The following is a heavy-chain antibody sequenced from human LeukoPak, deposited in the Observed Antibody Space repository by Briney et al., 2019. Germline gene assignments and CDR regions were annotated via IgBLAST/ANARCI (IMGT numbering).Heavy chain of an antibody. J-gene: IGHJ4*02. D-gene: IGHD5-24*01. Sequence: ASVKVSCKASGYTFTSYYMHWVRQAPGQGLEWMGIINPSGGSTSYAQKFQGRVTITRNTSISTAYMELSSLRSEDTAVYYCARVKMATTGGLVNFDYWGQGTLVTVSS. CDR3: ARVKMATTGGLVNFDY. V-gene: IGHV1-46*01. CDR2: INPSGGST. CDR1: GYTFTSYY.